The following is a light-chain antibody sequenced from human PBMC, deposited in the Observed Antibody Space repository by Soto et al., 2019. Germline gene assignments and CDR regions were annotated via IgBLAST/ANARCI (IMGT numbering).Light chain of an antibody. CDR3: QQYDSLAQCT. CDR2: GAS. CDR1: QDIKNY. J-gene: IGKJ4*01. V-gene: IGKV1-33*01. Sequence: DIQMTQSPSSLSASVGDRVTITCQASQDIKNYLNWYQQKPGKAPKLLIYGASNLETGVPSRFSGGGSGTDFTFTITSRQPEDFAPYYCQQYDSLAQCTFGGGTKVEIE.